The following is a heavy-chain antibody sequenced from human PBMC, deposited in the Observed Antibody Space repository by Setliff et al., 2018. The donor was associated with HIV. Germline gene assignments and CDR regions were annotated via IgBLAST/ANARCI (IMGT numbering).Heavy chain of an antibody. CDR2: IYPGDSDT. Sequence: PGESLKISCKGSGYSFTTYLIGWVRQRPGKGLEWMGLIYPGDSDTRYSPSSQGHVTISADKSISTAYLQWSSLKASDTAMYYCVIRHCGDDCSFEYFQHWGQGTLVTVSS. D-gene: IGHD2-21*02. CDR3: VIRHCGDDCSFEYFQH. CDR1: GYSFTTYL. J-gene: IGHJ1*01. V-gene: IGHV5-51*01.